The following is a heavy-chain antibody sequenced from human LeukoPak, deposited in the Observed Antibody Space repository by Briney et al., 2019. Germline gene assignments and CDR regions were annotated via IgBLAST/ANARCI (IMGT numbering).Heavy chain of an antibody. CDR2: IKEDGSEK. V-gene: IGHV3-7*01. CDR1: GFTFSSYW. J-gene: IGHJ4*02. Sequence: GGSLRLSCAASGFTFSSYWMSWVRQAPGKGLEWVANIKEDGSEKYYVDSVKGRFTISRDNAKNSLYLQMSSLRAEDTAVYYCAYGNYYDSSGSLFDYWGQGTLVTVSS. CDR3: AYGNYYDSSGSLFDY. D-gene: IGHD3-22*01.